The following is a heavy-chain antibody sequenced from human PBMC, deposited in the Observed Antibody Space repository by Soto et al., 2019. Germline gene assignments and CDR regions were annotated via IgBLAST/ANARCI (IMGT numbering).Heavy chain of an antibody. J-gene: IGHJ4*02. CDR2: INHSGSP. D-gene: IGHD1-1*01. V-gene: IGHV4-34*01. Sequence: PSETLSLTCAVYGGSFSGYYWSWLRQPPGKGLEWIGEINHSGSPNYNPSLKSRVTISVDTSKNQFSLKMTSVAAADTAVYYCATANWSHHYFDYWGPGTLVTVSS. CDR3: ATANWSHHYFDY. CDR1: GGSFSGYY.